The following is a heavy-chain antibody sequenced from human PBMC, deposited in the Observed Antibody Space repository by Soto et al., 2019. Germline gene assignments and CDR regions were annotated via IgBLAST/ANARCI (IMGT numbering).Heavy chain of an antibody. J-gene: IGHJ4*02. V-gene: IGHV4-59*01. CDR2: IYYSGST. Sequence: QVQLQESGPGLVKPSETLSLTCTVSGGSISSYYWSWIRQPPGKGLEWIGYIYYSGSTNYNPSLKSRVTISVDTSKNQFSLKLSSVTAADTAVYYWARGSYSGSYFQVDYWGQGTLVTVSS. CDR1: GGSISSYY. D-gene: IGHD1-26*01. CDR3: ARGSYSGSYFQVDY.